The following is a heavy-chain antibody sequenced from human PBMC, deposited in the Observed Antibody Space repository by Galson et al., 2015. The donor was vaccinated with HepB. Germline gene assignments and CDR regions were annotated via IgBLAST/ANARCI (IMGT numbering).Heavy chain of an antibody. CDR3: ARFHGISITGQFDY. D-gene: IGHD3-3*01. CDR1: GGSFSGFY. V-gene: IGHV4-34*01. CDR2: IDHSGTA. J-gene: IGHJ4*02. Sequence: TLSLTCAAYGGSFSGFYWSWVRQTSKKGLEWIGEIDHSGTAHYSPSLRSRVTISIDTSKNQFSLSLISVTAADTAVYFCARFHGISITGQFDYWGQGILVTVSS.